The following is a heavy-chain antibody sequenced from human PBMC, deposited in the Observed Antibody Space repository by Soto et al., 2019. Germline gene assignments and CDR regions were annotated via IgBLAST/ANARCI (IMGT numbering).Heavy chain of an antibody. Sequence: SETLSLTCTVSGGSISSYYWSWIRQPPGKGLEWIGYIYYSGSTNYNPSLKSRVTISVDTSKNQFSLKLSSVTAADTAVYYCARESSPYYDGWSGYYTYYYYMDGWGKGTTVTVSS. D-gene: IGHD3-3*01. V-gene: IGHV4-59*01. CDR1: GGSISSYY. CDR2: IYYSGST. J-gene: IGHJ6*03. CDR3: ARESSPYYDGWSGYYTYYYYMDG.